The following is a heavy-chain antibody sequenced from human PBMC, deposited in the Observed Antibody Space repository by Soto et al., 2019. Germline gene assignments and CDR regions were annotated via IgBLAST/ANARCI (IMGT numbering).Heavy chain of an antibody. Sequence: EASVTVSCKASGYTFTSYYMHWVRQAPGQGLEWMGIINPSGGSTSYAQKFQGRVTMTRDTSTSTVYMELSSLRSEDTAVYYCARTEYYDILTGYPNWFDPWGQGTLVTVSS. D-gene: IGHD3-9*01. J-gene: IGHJ5*02. CDR3: ARTEYYDILTGYPNWFDP. V-gene: IGHV1-46*03. CDR2: INPSGGST. CDR1: GYTFTSYY.